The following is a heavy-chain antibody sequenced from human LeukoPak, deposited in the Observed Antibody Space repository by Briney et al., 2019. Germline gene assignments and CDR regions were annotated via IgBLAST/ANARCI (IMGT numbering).Heavy chain of an antibody. CDR3: AKEGVLRGRSFDY. J-gene: IGHJ4*02. CDR1: GFTFSTYG. Sequence: PGGSLRLSCAASGFTFSTYGMTWVRQAPGKGLEWVSAIGGSGYSTYYADSVKGRFTISRDNSKNTLYLQMNSLRAEDTAVYYCAKEGVLRGRSFDYWGQGTLVTVPS. V-gene: IGHV3-23*01. CDR2: IGGSGYST. D-gene: IGHD2-15*01.